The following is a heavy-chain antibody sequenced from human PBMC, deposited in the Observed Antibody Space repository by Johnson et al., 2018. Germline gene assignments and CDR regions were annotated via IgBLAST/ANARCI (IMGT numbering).Heavy chain of an antibody. CDR2: MYSGGST. V-gene: IGHV3-66*02. D-gene: IGHD2/OR15-2a*01. CDR1: GFTVSSNY. CDR3: ARDPYFFVSRAYNPRVD. Sequence: VQLVQSGGGLVQPGGSLRLSCAASGFTVSSNYMSWVRQAPGKGLEWVSVMYSGGSTYYADSVKGRFTISRDKSKNTLYLQMNSLRVDDTAVYYCARDPYFFVSRAYNPRVDGGQGTLVTVSA. J-gene: IGHJ1*01.